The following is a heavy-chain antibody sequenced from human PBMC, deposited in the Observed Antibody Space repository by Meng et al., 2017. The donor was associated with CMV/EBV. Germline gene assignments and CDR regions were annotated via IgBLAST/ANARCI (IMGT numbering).Heavy chain of an antibody. CDR3: AKDDRSGSYYDYYYYGMDV. Sequence: GESLKISCAASGFTFSNAWMSWVRQAPGKGLEGVSSISSSSSYIYYTDSVKGRFTLSRDNAKNSLYLQMNSLRAEDTAVYYCAKDDRSGSYYDYYYYGMDVWGQGTTVTVSS. CDR2: ISSSSSYI. D-gene: IGHD1-26*01. J-gene: IGHJ6*02. CDR1: GFTFSNAW. V-gene: IGHV3-21*01.